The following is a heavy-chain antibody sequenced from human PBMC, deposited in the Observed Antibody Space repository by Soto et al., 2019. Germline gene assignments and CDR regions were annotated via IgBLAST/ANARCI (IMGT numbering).Heavy chain of an antibody. V-gene: IGHV1-3*01. Sequence: ASVRVSCKASGYTFTSYAMHWVRQAPGQRLEWMGWINAGNGNTKYSQKFQGRVTITRDTSASTAYMELSSLKTEDTAVYYCTRLGTADYWGQGTLVTVSS. J-gene: IGHJ4*02. CDR1: GYTFTSYA. CDR3: TRLGTADY. CDR2: INAGNGNT.